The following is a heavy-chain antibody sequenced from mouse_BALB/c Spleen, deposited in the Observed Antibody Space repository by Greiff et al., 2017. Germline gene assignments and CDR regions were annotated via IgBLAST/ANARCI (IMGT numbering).Heavy chain of an antibody. CDR1: GFNIKDYY. CDR3: ATTMITTDYFDY. V-gene: IGHV14-1*02. CDR2: IDPENGNT. Sequence: EVKLQQSGAELVRPGALVKLSCKASGFNIKDYYMHWVKQRPEQGLEWIGWIDPENGNTIYDPKFQGKASITADTSSNTAYLQLSSLTSEDTAVYYCATTMITTDYFDYWGQGTTLTVSS. J-gene: IGHJ2*01. D-gene: IGHD2-4*01.